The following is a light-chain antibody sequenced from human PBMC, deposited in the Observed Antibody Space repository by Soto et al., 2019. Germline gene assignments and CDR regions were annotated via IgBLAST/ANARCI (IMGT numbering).Light chain of an antibody. CDR2: GTS. CDR3: QQYNNWPQT. CDR1: QSVSSK. J-gene: IGKJ1*01. V-gene: IGKV3-15*01. Sequence: EIVMTQFPATLSVSPGERATLSCRASQSVSSKLAWHPQKPGQAPRLLIYGTSTRATGIPARFSGSGSGTEFTLTISSLQSEDFAVYYCQQYNNWPQTFGQGTKVDIK.